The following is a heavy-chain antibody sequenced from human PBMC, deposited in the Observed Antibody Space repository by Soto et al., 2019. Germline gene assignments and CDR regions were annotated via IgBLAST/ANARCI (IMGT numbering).Heavy chain of an antibody. D-gene: IGHD5-18*01. Sequence: GGSLRLSCAASGFTFSSYAMSWVRQAPGKGLEWVSGIRGSGDSTYYADSVKGRFTISRDNSKNTLYLQMNSLRAEDTAVYYCAIGYSYAPFGPWGQGTLVTVSS. V-gene: IGHV3-23*01. CDR3: AIGYSYAPFGP. J-gene: IGHJ5*02. CDR2: IRGSGDST. CDR1: GFTFSSYA.